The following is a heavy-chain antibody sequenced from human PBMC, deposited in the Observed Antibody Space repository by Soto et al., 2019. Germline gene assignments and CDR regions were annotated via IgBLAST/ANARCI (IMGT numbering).Heavy chain of an antibody. CDR2: ISGSGGST. CDR1: GFTFSSYA. Sequence: VQLLESGGGLVQPGGSLRLSCAASGFTFSSYAMSWVRQAPGKGLEWVSTISGSGGSTFYADSVKGRFTISRDNSNNALYLQMNSLRAGDTAVYYCAKGILVKPPGTRAFDIWGQGTMVIVSS. V-gene: IGHV3-23*01. J-gene: IGHJ3*02. D-gene: IGHD6-13*01. CDR3: AKGILVKPPGTRAFDI.